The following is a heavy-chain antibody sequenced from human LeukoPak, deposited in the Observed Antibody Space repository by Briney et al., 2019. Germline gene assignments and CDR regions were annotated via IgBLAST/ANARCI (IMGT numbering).Heavy chain of an antibody. CDR1: GFTFSSYA. V-gene: IGHV3-30-3*01. CDR2: ISYDGSNK. J-gene: IGHJ3*02. D-gene: IGHD2-15*01. CDR3: ARDKDILGAFDI. Sequence: PGGSLRLSCAASGFTFSSYAMHWVRQAPGKGLEWVAVISYDGSNKYYADSVKGRFTISRDNSKNTLYLQMNSLRAEDTAVYYCARDKDILGAFDIWGQGTMVTVSS.